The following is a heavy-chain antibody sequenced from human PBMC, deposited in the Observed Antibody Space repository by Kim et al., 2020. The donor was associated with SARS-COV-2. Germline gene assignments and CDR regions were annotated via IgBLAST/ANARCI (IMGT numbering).Heavy chain of an antibody. V-gene: IGHV1-2*02. CDR2: INPNSGGT. Sequence: ASVKVSCKASGYTFTGYYMHWVRQAPGQGLEWMGWINPNSGGTNYAQKFQGRVTMTRDTSISTAYMELSRLRSDDTAVYYCARDRSTGYSSSWMGIAVAETWVYWGQGTLVTVSS. J-gene: IGHJ4*02. CDR1: GYTFTGYY. D-gene: IGHD6-13*01. CDR3: ARDRSTGYSSSWMGIAVAETWVY.